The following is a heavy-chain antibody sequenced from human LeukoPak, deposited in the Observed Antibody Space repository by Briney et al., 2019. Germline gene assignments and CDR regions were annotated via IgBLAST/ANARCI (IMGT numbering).Heavy chain of an antibody. CDR2: IYNSGTT. Sequence: SETLSLTCTVSGGSISSDDYYWTWIRQHPGKGLEWIGYIYNSGTTYYNPSLESRVTISGDTSKNQFSLKLSSVTAADTAVYYCARTAGWSYGFDYWGQGTLVTVSS. CDR1: GGSISSDDYY. D-gene: IGHD3-16*01. V-gene: IGHV4-31*03. J-gene: IGHJ4*02. CDR3: ARTAGWSYGFDY.